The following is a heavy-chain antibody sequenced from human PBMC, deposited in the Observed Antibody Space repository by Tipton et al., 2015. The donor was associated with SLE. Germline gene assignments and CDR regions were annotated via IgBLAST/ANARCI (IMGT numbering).Heavy chain of an antibody. V-gene: IGHV4-38-2*01. Sequence: TLSLTCAVSGYSISSGYYWGWIRQPPGKGLEWIGSIYHSGSTYYNPSLKSRVTISVDTSKNQFSLKLSSVTAADTAVYYCASPWEGGGSGWFFDYWGQGTLVTVSS. D-gene: IGHD6-19*01. CDR1: GYSISSGYY. CDR3: ASPWEGGGSGWFFDY. J-gene: IGHJ4*02. CDR2: IYHSGST.